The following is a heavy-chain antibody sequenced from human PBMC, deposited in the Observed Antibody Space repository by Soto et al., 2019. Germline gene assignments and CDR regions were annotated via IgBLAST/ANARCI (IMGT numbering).Heavy chain of an antibody. CDR1: DESINSDKYY. V-gene: IGHV4-39*01. CDR2: IYYRGNA. CDR3: ARLEGLATISYYFDF. D-gene: IGHD3-9*01. Sequence: SETLSLTCSVADESINSDKYYWGWIRQPPGKGLERIGSIYYRGNAYYNPSLQTRVTISLDKSKGQFSLKLNSVTAADSAVYFCARLEGLATISYYFDFWGPGALVTVSS. J-gene: IGHJ4*02.